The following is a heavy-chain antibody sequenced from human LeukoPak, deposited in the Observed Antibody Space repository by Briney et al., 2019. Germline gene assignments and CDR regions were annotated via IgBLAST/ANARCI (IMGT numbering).Heavy chain of an antibody. CDR2: ISWNSGSI. D-gene: IGHD2-2*01. Sequence: PGRSLRLSCAASGFTFDDYAMHWVRQAPGKGLEWVSGISWNSGSIGYADSVKGRFTISRDNAKNSLYLQMNSLRAEDTALYYCAKDIVVVPAAMGSGAFDIWGQGTMVNVSS. V-gene: IGHV3-9*01. CDR1: GFTFDDYA. CDR3: AKDIVVVPAAMGSGAFDI. J-gene: IGHJ3*02.